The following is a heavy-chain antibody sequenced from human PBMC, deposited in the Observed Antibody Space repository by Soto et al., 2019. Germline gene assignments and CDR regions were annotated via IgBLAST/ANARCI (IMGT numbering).Heavy chain of an antibody. CDR3: AHRVLRTVFGLVTTTAIYFDF. CDR1: GFSLTTSGVG. Sequence: QITLNESGPTQVNPRQTLTLTCTFSGFSLTTSGVGVGWIRQSPGKAPEWLALIYWDDDKRYSPSLKSRLTSTKDTPKNQVVLTMADLDPADTATYYCAHRVLRTVFGLVTTTAIYFDFWGQGTPVAVSS. V-gene: IGHV2-5*02. J-gene: IGHJ4*02. D-gene: IGHD3-3*01. CDR2: IYWDDDK.